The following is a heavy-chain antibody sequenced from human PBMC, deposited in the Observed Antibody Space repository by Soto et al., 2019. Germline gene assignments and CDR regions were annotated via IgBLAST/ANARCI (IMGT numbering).Heavy chain of an antibody. V-gene: IGHV3-21*01. D-gene: IGHD6-19*01. CDR2: ISRDTNYM. J-gene: IGHJ5*02. CDR3: ARGDSSGLNWFDP. CDR1: TSTFSTYG. Sequence: EVQVVESGGGLVKPGGSLRLSCAASTSTFSTYGLTWVRQAPGKGLEWVSSISRDTNYMYYADSVRGRFTISRDNAKNSLYLQMSSLRTEDTAVYYCARGDSSGLNWFDPWGQGTLVTVSS.